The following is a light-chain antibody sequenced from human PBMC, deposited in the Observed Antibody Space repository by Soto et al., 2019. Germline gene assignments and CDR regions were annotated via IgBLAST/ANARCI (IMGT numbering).Light chain of an antibody. Sequence: EIVLTQSPGTLSLSPGERATLSCRASQSVSSSYLAWYQQKPGQAPRLVIYGASSRATGIPDRFGGSGSGTDFTLTISRLEPEDFAVYYCQQFGSSPPVTFGPGTKVDIK. CDR1: QSVSSSY. CDR2: GAS. V-gene: IGKV3-20*01. J-gene: IGKJ3*01. CDR3: QQFGSSPPVT.